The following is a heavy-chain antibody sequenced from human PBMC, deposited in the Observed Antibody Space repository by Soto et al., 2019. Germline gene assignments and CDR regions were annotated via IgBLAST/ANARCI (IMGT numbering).Heavy chain of an antibody. Sequence: QVQLQESGPGLVKPSQTLSLTCTVSGGSISSGDYYWSWIRQPPGKGLEWIGYIYYSGSTYYNPSLKSRVTITVDTSKNQFSLKLSSVTAADTAVYYCARVGGFGATTIDYWGQGTLVTVSS. V-gene: IGHV4-30-4*01. CDR1: GGSISSGDYY. J-gene: IGHJ4*02. D-gene: IGHD3-10*01. CDR2: IYYSGST. CDR3: ARVGGFGATTIDY.